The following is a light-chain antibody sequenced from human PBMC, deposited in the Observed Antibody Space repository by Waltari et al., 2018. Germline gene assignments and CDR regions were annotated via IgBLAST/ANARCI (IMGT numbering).Light chain of an antibody. Sequence: QSVLTQPPSASGTPGQRVTISCSGSSSNIGSKTVNWYQQLPGTAPKLLIYSNNQRPSGVPDRFSGSKSGTPASLAISGLQSEDEADYYCAAWDDSLNGPYVFGTGTKVTVL. J-gene: IGLJ1*01. CDR2: SNN. CDR1: SSNIGSKT. CDR3: AAWDDSLNGPYV. V-gene: IGLV1-44*01.